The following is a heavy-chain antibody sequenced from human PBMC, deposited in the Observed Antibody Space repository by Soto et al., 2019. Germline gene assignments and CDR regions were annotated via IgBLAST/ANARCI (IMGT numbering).Heavy chain of an antibody. CDR1: GFTFDDYA. Sequence: GGSLRLSCAASGFTFDDYAMHWVRQAPGKGLEWVSGISWNSGSIGYADSVKGRFTISRDNAKNSLYLQMNSLRAEDTALYYCAKDILGQQLVHYYYYYMDVWGKGTAVTVSS. V-gene: IGHV3-9*01. D-gene: IGHD6-13*01. CDR3: AKDILGQQLVHYYYYYMDV. CDR2: ISWNSGSI. J-gene: IGHJ6*03.